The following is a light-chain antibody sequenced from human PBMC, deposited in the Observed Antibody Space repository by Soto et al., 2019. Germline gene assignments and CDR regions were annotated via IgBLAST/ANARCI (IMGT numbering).Light chain of an antibody. Sequence: VMTQSPATLSVSPGERATLSCWASETVATNLAWYQQKPGQAPRLLISGASTRATGIPDRFSGGGSGTEFTLTISSLQPGEFATYYCKKYNSYSLTVGQGNKVDIK. V-gene: IGKV3-15*01. J-gene: IGKJ1*01. CDR3: KKYNSYSLT. CDR1: ETVATN. CDR2: GAS.